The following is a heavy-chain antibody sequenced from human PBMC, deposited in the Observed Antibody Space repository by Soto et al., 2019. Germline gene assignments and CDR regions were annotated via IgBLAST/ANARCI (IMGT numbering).Heavy chain of an antibody. CDR1: GFTFSSYG. D-gene: IGHD6-13*01. Sequence: TGGSLRLSCAASGFTFSSYGMHWVRQAPGKGLEWVAVISYDGRNKYYADSVKGRFTISRDNSKNTLYLQMNSLRAEDTAVYYCAKEVSAAGTVYYYYGMDVWGQGTTVTVSS. CDR2: ISYDGRNK. J-gene: IGHJ6*02. CDR3: AKEVSAAGTVYYYYGMDV. V-gene: IGHV3-30*18.